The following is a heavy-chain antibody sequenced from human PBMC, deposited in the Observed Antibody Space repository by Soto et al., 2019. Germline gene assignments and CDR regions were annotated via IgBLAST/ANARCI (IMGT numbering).Heavy chain of an antibody. CDR3: ARLGRYQMGICDY. J-gene: IGHJ4*02. CDR2: IYDSGST. V-gene: IGHV4-59*08. Sequence: QVQLQESGPGLVKPSETLSLTCTVSGGSISSYYWSWIRQPPGKGLEYIGYIYDSGSTNYNPSLKSRVTKAVDTSKNQCSLKLSSVTAADTALYYCARLGRYQMGICDYWGQGTLVTVSS. CDR1: GGSISSYY. D-gene: IGHD2-2*01.